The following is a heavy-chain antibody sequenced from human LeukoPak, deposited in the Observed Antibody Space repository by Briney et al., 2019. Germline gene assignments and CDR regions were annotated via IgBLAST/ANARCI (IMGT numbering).Heavy chain of an antibody. V-gene: IGHV1-18*04. D-gene: IGHD6-19*01. CDR3: ARDTAKVLAVAAWGYFDY. CDR2: IGAYNGNT. J-gene: IGHJ4*02. Sequence: GASVKVSCKASGYTFTSYGISWVRQAPGQGLEWMGWIGAYNGNTNYAQKLQGRVTMTTDTSTSTAYMELRSLRSDDTAVYYCARDTAKVLAVAAWGYFDYWGQGTLVTVSS. CDR1: GYTFTSYG.